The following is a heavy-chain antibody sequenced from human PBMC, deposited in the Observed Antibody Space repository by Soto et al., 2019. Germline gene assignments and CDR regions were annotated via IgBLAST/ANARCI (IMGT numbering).Heavy chain of an antibody. CDR3: ARAGNKKYYDFWSGYYGGYYYYYMDV. CDR1: GGSISSGGYY. V-gene: IGHV4-31*03. J-gene: IGHJ6*03. CDR2: IYYSGST. D-gene: IGHD3-3*01. Sequence: SETLSLTCTVSGGSISSGGYYRSWIRQHPGKGLEWIGYIYYSGSTYYNPSLKSRVTISVDTSKNQFSLKLSSVTAADTAVYYCARAGNKKYYDFWSGYYGGYYYYYMDVWGKGTTVTVSS.